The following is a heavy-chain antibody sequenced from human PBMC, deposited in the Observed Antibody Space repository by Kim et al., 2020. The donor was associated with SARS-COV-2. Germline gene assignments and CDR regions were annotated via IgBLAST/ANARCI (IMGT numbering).Heavy chain of an antibody. CDR2: KE. D-gene: IGHD1-1*01. Sequence: KEFEPDSVKDRFTITRENSKNTLYLKMNSLRAEDTAVYYCAKRGTNVFDWGQGTLVGVSS. V-gene: IGHV3-30*02. J-gene: IGHJ4*02. CDR3: AKRGTNVFD.